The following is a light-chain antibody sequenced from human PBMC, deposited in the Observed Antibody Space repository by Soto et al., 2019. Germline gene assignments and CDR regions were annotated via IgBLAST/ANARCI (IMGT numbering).Light chain of an antibody. Sequence: EVVLTQSPAILSLSPGERATLSCRASQNISNYLAWYQHKPGRAPRLLIYDASNRATGIPSRFSGSGSGTDFTITISILDPEVAAVYYYQHRNNRPTFGAGTKVEIK. CDR3: QHRNNRPT. V-gene: IGKV3-11*01. J-gene: IGKJ4*01. CDR2: DAS. CDR1: QNISNY.